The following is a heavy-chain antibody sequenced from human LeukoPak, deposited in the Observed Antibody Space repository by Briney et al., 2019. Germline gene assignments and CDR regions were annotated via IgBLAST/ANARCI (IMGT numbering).Heavy chain of an antibody. CDR3: ARAVPAAMGMVPDYGMDV. J-gene: IGHJ6*02. CDR1: GYTFTSYG. D-gene: IGHD2-2*01. V-gene: IGHV1-18*01. CDR2: ISAYNGNT. Sequence: ASVKVSCKASGYTFTSYGISWVRQAPGQGLEWMGWISAYNGNTNYAQKLQGRVTMTTDTSTSTAYMELRSLRSDDTAVYYCARAVPAAMGMVPDYGMDVWGQGTTVTVSS.